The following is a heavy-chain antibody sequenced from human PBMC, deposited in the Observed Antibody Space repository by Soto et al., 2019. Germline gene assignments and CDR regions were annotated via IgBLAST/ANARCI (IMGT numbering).Heavy chain of an antibody. CDR1: LFTFSTCA. Sequence: ALRLSCTASLFTFSTCAMHWVLHTPVKGLEWVANIKHDGSEKYYMDSVKGRFTISRDNAKNSLYLQMNGLRADDTALYFCAKSRVFIGAIVTLLDSWGQGTQVTVSS. V-gene: IGHV3-7*03. CDR2: IKHDGSEK. D-gene: IGHD3-16*02. J-gene: IGHJ4*02. CDR3: AKSRVFIGAIVTLLDS.